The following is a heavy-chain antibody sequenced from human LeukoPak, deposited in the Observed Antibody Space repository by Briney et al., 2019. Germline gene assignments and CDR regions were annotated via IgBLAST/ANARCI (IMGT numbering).Heavy chain of an antibody. V-gene: IGHV3-74*01. J-gene: IGHJ4*02. CDR2: INPDGSNT. CDR3: AKDLHYGSADY. D-gene: IGHD3-10*01. Sequence: PGGSLRLSCAASGFTFSNYGMHWVRQDPGKGLLWVSYINPDGSNTNYADSVKGRFTISRDNAKNALYLQMNSLRAEDTAVYYCAKDLHYGSADYWGQGTLVTVSS. CDR1: GFTFSNYG.